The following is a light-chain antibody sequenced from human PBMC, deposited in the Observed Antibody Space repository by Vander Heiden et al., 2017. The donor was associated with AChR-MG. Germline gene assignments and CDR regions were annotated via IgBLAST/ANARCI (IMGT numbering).Light chain of an antibody. Sequence: QSALTQPRSVSGSPGQSLTISCTGTSDYVGGDDYISWYQHHPGKAPQLIIYDVTKRPSGVPDRFFGSKSGNTASLTIFGLQAEDEADFYCCSWAGPFWVFGGGTKVTVL. CDR3: CSWAGPFWV. J-gene: IGLJ3*02. CDR1: SDYVGGDDY. CDR2: DVT. V-gene: IGLV2-11*01.